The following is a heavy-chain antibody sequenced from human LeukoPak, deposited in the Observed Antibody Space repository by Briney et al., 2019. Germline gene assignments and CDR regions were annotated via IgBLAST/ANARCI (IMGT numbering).Heavy chain of an antibody. J-gene: IGHJ4*02. CDR1: GFTFSSYA. V-gene: IGHV3-23*01. Sequence: GGSLRLSCAASGFTFSSYAMSWVRQAPGKGLEWVSAISGSGGSTYYADFVKGRFTISRDNSKNTLYLQMNSLRAEDTAVYYCAKVSVRVRPLYYFDYWGQGTLVTVSS. CDR2: ISGSGGST. D-gene: IGHD4-23*01. CDR3: AKVSVRVRPLYYFDY.